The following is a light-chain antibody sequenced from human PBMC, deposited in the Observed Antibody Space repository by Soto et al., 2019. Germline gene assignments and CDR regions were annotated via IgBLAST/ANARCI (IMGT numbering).Light chain of an antibody. V-gene: IGKV1-12*01. J-gene: IGKJ3*01. CDR3: QQSNSFPFT. CDR2: VAS. Sequence: DIQMTQPPSSVSASVGDRVTITCRAIQDISNWLAWYQQKPGKAPKFLIYVASGLQSGDPSRFSGSASGTEFTLTISSLQPEDFATYYCQQSNSFPFTFGPGTKVDFK. CDR1: QDISNW.